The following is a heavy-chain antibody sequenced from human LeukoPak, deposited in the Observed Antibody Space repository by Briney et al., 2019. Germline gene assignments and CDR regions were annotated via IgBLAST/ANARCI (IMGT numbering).Heavy chain of an antibody. J-gene: IGHJ2*01. CDR2: IYYSGST. Sequence: SQTLSLTCTVSGGSISSGGYYWSWIRQHPGKGLEWIGYIYYSGSTYYNPSLKSRVTISVDTSKNQFSLKLSSMTAADTAVYYCARSSGSGWSPDWYFDLWGRGTLVTVSS. CDR3: ARSSGSGWSPDWYFDL. CDR1: GGSISSGGYY. D-gene: IGHD6-19*01. V-gene: IGHV4-31*03.